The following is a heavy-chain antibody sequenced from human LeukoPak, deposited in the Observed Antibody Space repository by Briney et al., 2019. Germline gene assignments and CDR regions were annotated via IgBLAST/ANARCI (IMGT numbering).Heavy chain of an antibody. V-gene: IGHV3-53*04. CDR2: IYSGGSI. D-gene: IGHD5/OR15-5a*01. J-gene: IGHJ4*02. Sequence: GGSLRLSCAASGFTVSDNYMSWVRQAPGKGLEWVSVIYSGGSIYYTDSVKGRFTISRHNSKNTLYLQMNSLRTEDTAVYYCASGSRFDYWGQGTLVTVSS. CDR3: ASGSRFDY. CDR1: GFTVSDNY.